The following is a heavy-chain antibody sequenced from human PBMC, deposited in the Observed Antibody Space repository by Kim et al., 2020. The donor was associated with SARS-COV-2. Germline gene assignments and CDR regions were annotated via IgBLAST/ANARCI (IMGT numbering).Heavy chain of an antibody. CDR2: ISSSSRYM. D-gene: IGHD6-19*01. J-gene: IGHJ2*01. Sequence: GGSLRLSCAASGFTSSHYTMSWVRQAPGKGLEWVSSISSSSRYMSHADSVKGRFTISRDNAESSLYLQMNSLRVDDTAVYYCASWAGVGDWYFCVWGR. CDR1: GFTSSHYT. V-gene: IGHV3-21*01. CDR3: ASWAGVGDWYFCV.